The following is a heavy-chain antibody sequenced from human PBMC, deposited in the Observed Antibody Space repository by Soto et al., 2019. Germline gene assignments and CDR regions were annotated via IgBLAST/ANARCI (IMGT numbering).Heavy chain of an antibody. J-gene: IGHJ3*02. D-gene: IGHD5-12*01. CDR3: ARVALEGWLRRDAFDI. CDR2: INPNSGGT. CDR1: GYTFTAYY. V-gene: IGHV1-2*02. Sequence: ASVKVSCKASGYTFTAYYMHWVRQAPGHGLEWMGWINPNSGGTSYAQRFHGRVTMTRDTSIATAYMELSRLTSDDTAVYYCARVALEGWLRRDAFDIWDQGTMVTVSS.